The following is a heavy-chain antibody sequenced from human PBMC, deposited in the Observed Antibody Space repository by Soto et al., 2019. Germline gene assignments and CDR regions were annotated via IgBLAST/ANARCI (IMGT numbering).Heavy chain of an antibody. Sequence: EVKLLESGGGLVQPVGSLRLSCAASGLTFSSYAMSWVRQAPGNGLECVSAISGSGGSTYYADSVKGRFTISRDNSKNTLYLQRNRLIAEDTDVYYCAKVVRLLHCYFDYWGQGTLVTVSS. CDR2: ISGSGGST. CDR1: GLTFSSYA. CDR3: AKVVRLLHCYFDY. V-gene: IGHV3-23*01. D-gene: IGHD2-21*01. J-gene: IGHJ4*02.